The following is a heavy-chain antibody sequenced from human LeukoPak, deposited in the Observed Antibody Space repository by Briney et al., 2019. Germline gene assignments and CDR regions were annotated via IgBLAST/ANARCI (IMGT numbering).Heavy chain of an antibody. CDR2: INPSGGST. CDR1: GYTFTSYY. D-gene: IGHD3-16*01. CDR3: AREGETFDY. Sequence: ASVKVSCRASGYTFTSYYMHWVRQAPGQGLEWMGIINPSGGSTSYAQKFQGRVTMTRDTSTSTVYLELSSLRSEDTAVYFCAREGETFDYWGQGTLITVSS. V-gene: IGHV1-46*01. J-gene: IGHJ4*02.